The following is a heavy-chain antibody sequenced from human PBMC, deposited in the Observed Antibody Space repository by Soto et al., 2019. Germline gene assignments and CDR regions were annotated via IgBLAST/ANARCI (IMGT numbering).Heavy chain of an antibody. Sequence: QVQLVQSGAEVRKPGASVKVSCKASGYTFTSSGISWLRQAPGQGLEWMGWISTYNGDTNDAPKFQDGVTMTIDSSTSTAYMELRSLRSDDAAVYYCARAGAAPDYYYGMDVWGQGTRVTVSS. D-gene: IGHD2-15*01. J-gene: IGHJ6*02. CDR3: ARAGAAPDYYYGMDV. CDR2: ISTYNGDT. V-gene: IGHV1-18*01. CDR1: GYTFTSSG.